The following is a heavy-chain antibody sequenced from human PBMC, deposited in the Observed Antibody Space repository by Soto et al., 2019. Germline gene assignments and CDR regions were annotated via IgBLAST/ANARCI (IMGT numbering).Heavy chain of an antibody. CDR1: GGSIRSGGYY. Sequence: LSLTCTVPGGSIRSGGYYWSWVRQNPRRGLEWIGNIYYSGNTYYNPSLKSRLTISVDTSKNQFSLNLSSVTAADTAVYYCARDRLMATAGTARHYFGLDVWGQGTTVTVSS. CDR3: ARDRLMATAGTARHYFGLDV. D-gene: IGHD5-18*01. CDR2: IYYSGNT. J-gene: IGHJ6*02. V-gene: IGHV4-31*03.